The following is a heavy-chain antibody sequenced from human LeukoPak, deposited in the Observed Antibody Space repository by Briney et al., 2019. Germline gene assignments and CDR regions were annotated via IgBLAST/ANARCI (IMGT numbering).Heavy chain of an antibody. Sequence: GGSLRLSCAASGFTFSDTWMHWVRQAPGKGLVWVSRIRSDGSDTRYAESVKGRFTISRDNAKNTLYLQMNSLRAEDTAVYYCAELGITMIGGVWGKGTTVTISS. CDR3: AELGITMIGGV. V-gene: IGHV3-74*01. J-gene: IGHJ6*04. CDR2: IRSDGSDT. CDR1: GFTFSDTW. D-gene: IGHD3-10*02.